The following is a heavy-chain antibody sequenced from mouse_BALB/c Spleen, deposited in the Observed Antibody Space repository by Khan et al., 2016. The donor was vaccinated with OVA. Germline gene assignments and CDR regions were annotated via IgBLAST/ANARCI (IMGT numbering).Heavy chain of an antibody. CDR2: INPGSGGS. CDR1: GYAFTNYL. J-gene: IGHJ2*01. V-gene: IGHV1-54*01. CDR3: AREWGKGSFDY. D-gene: IGHD3-3*01. Sequence: QVQLQQSGVELVRPGTSVKVSCKASGYAFTNYLIEWIKQRPGQGLEWIGVINPGSGGSNYNEKFKGKAKLTADKSSSTAYMQLSSLTSDDSAVYFCAREWGKGSFDYWGQGTTLTVAS.